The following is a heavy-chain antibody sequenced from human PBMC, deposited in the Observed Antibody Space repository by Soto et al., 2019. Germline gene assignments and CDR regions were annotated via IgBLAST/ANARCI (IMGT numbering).Heavy chain of an antibody. J-gene: IGHJ4*02. V-gene: IGHV4-31*03. Sequence: QVQLQESGPGLVKPSQTLSLTCTVSGGSISSGGYYWSWIRQHPGKGREWIGYIYYSGGIYYNPSLKSRVTISVDTSKNQFSLKLSSVTAADTAVYYCAREVVVAASFDYWGQGTLVTVSS. D-gene: IGHD2-15*01. CDR2: IYYSGGI. CDR1: GGSISSGGYY. CDR3: AREVVVAASFDY.